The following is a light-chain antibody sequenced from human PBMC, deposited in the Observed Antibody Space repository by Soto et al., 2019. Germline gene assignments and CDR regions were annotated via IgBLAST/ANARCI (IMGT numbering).Light chain of an antibody. J-gene: IGKJ5*01. V-gene: IGKV3-15*01. CDR1: QSISNN. CDR3: RQYYDWPIT. Sequence: EIVMTQSPATLSVSPGERATLSCRASQSISNNLAWYQQKPGQAPRLLIYGASTRATGFPDRFSGSGSGTEFTLTISSLHSEDFAVYYCRQYYDWPITFGQGTHWRL. CDR2: GAS.